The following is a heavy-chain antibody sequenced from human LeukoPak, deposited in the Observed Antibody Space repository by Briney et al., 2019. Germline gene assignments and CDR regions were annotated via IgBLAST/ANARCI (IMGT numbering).Heavy chain of an antibody. CDR1: GYTFNVYY. CDR3: ARDPSHYYYTDV. CDR2: INPKNGGT. J-gene: IGHJ6*03. V-gene: IGHV1-2*02. Sequence: GASVKVSCRASGYTFNVYYIHWVRQAPGQGREWMGWINPKNGGTKLAQRFQGRVILTRDTSINTAYMELSSLTSDDTAIYFCARDPSHYYYTDVWGKGTTVTVSS.